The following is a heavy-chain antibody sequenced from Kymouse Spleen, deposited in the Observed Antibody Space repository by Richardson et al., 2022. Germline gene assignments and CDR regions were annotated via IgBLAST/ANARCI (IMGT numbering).Heavy chain of an antibody. V-gene: IGHV4-34*01. CDR2: INHSGST. CDR3: ARGRSMVRGVIIRDTDYYYGMDV. CDR1: GGSFSGYY. Sequence: QVQLQQWGAGLLKPSETLSLTCAVYGGSFSGYYWSWIRQPPGKGLEWIGEINHSGSTNYNPSLKSRVTISVDTSKNQFSLKLSSVTAADTAVYYCARGRSMVRGVIIRDTDYYYGMDVWGQGTTVTVSS. J-gene: IGHJ6*02. D-gene: IGHD3-10*01.